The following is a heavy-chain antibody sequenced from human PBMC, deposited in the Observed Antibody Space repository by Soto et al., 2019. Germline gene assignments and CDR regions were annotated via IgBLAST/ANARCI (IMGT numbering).Heavy chain of an antibody. J-gene: IGHJ6*03. CDR2: IYYSGST. Sequence: PSETLSLTCTVSGGSISSSSYYWGWIRQPPGKGLEWIGSIYYSGSTYYNPSLKSRVTISVDTSKNQFSLKLSSVTTADTAVYYCASSLAYCTNGVCYYYYYYMDVWGKGTTVTVSS. CDR1: GGSISSSSYY. CDR3: ASSLAYCTNGVCYYYYYYMDV. D-gene: IGHD2-8*01. V-gene: IGHV4-39*01.